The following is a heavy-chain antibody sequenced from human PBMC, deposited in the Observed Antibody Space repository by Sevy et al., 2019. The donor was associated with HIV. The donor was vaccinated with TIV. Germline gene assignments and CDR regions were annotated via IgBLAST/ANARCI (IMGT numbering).Heavy chain of an antibody. Sequence: GGSLRLSCAASGFTFSSYAMHWVRQAPGKGLEWVAVISYDGSNKYYADSVKGRFTISRDNSKNTLYLQMNSLRAEDTAVYYCARDEDCSGGSCYFKSFDYWGQGTLVTVSS. CDR1: GFTFSSYA. J-gene: IGHJ4*02. D-gene: IGHD2-15*01. CDR2: ISYDGSNK. V-gene: IGHV3-30-3*01. CDR3: ARDEDCSGGSCYFKSFDY.